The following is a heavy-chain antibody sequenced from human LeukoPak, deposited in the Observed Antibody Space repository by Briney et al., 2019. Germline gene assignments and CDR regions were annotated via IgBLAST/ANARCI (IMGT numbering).Heavy chain of an antibody. V-gene: IGHV1-24*01. CDR3: AALSGSYYVGGLGY. CDR2: FDPEDGDT. D-gene: IGHD1-26*01. CDR1: GYTLTELS. Sequence: AASVKVSCKVSGYTLTELSMHWVRQAPGKGLEWMGGFDPEDGDTIYAQKFQGRVTMTEDTSTDTAYMELSSLRSEDTAVYYCAALSGSYYVGGLGYWGQGTLVTVSS. J-gene: IGHJ4*02.